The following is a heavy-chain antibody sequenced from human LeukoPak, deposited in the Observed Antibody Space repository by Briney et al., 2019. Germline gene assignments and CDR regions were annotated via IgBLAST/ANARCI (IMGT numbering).Heavy chain of an antibody. J-gene: IGHJ3*02. CDR1: GYTFTKSY. Sequence: ASVKVSCKASGYTFTKSYIHWVRQAPGQRLEWMGLINPGGDNTKYAQNFQGRVTMTSDTSARTVYMELSSLRSEDTAIYYCARIRDGYNDAYDIWGQGTVVTVPS. D-gene: IGHD5-24*01. CDR2: INPGGDNT. CDR3: ARIRDGYNDAYDI. V-gene: IGHV1-46*01.